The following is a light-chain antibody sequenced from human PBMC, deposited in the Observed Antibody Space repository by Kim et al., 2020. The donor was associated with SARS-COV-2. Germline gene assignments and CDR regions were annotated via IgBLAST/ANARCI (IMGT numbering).Light chain of an antibody. V-gene: IGKV4-1*01. J-gene: IGKJ2*02. CDR2: GAS. CDR1: QSFLHISNNENY. CDR3: QQYYSTPWT. Sequence: RATINCNASQSFLHISNNENYLAWYQQKPGQPPNLLMCGASNRESGVPDRFSGSGSGTDFTLTISSLQPEDVAIYYCQQYYSTPWTFGQGTKLEI.